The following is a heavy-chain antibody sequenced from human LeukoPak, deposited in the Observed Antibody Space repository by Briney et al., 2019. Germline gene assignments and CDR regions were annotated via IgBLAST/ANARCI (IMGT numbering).Heavy chain of an antibody. CDR1: GYSISSGYY. CDR3: AAYCSGGSCYSDSDY. J-gene: IGHJ4*02. D-gene: IGHD2-15*01. Sequence: SETLSLTCAVSGYSISSGYYWGWIRQPPGKGLEWIGSIYHSGSTYYNPSLKSRVTISVDTSKNQFSLKLSSVTAADTAVYYCAAYCSGGSCYSDSDYWGQGTLLSVSS. CDR2: IYHSGST. V-gene: IGHV4-38-2*01.